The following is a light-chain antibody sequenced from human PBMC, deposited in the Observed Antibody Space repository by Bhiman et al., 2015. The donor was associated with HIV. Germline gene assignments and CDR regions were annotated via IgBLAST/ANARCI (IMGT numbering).Light chain of an antibody. CDR2: QDS. CDR1: KLGDKY. Sequence: SYELTQPPSVSVSPGQTANITCSGDKLGDKYASWCQQRPGQSPVLVIYQDSDRPSGIPERFSGSNSGNTATLTISGVEAGDEADYYCQVWDSSSGHPSYVFGTGTKVTVL. J-gene: IGLJ1*01. CDR3: QVWDSSSGHPSYV. V-gene: IGLV3-1*01.